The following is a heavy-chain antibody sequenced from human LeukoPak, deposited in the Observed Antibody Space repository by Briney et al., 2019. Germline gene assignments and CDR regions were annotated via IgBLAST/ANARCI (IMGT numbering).Heavy chain of an antibody. CDR3: ARAGSGWYLLTGGQDTNWFDP. CDR2: IYYSGST. J-gene: IGHJ5*02. Sequence: PSETLSLTCTVSGGSISSGGYCWSWIRQHPGKGLEWIGYIYYSGSTYYNPSLKSRVTISVDTSKNQFSLKLSSVTAADTAVYYCARAGSGWYLLTGGQDTNWFDPWGQGTLVTVSS. D-gene: IGHD6-19*01. V-gene: IGHV4-31*03. CDR1: GGSISSGGYC.